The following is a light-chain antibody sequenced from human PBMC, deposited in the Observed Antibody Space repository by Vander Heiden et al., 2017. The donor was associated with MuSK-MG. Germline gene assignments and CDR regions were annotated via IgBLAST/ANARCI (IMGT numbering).Light chain of an antibody. J-gene: IGKJ4*01. CDR3: QQSYSTLT. CDR2: AAS. V-gene: IGKV1-39*01. Sequence: IQMTQSPSSLSASVGDRVTITCRASQSISSYLNWYQQKPGKAPKLLIYAASSLQSGVPSRFSGSGSGTDFTLTISSLQLEDFATYYCQQSYSTLTFGGGTKVEIK. CDR1: QSISSY.